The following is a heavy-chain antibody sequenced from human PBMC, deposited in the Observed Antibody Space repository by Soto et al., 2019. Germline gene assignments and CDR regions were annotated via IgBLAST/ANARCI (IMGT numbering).Heavy chain of an antibody. V-gene: IGHV1-8*01. J-gene: IGHJ4*02. CDR3: VRGEGYCSSASCYDY. CDR1: GDSFASYD. Sequence: GASVEVCWKAGGDSFASYDLKWVRQATGQGPEWMGWMNPNSGNTGYAQKFQGRVTMTRDTSINTAYMELSGLRFDDTAVYYCVRGEGYCSSASCYDYWGQGTRVTVSS. CDR2: MNPNSGNT. D-gene: IGHD2-2*01.